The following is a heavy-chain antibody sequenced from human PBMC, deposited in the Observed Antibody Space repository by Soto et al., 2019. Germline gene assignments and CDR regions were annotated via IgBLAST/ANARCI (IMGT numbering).Heavy chain of an antibody. CDR3: ARSKTGTVSYDYGMDV. CDR1: GGTFSSYA. CDR2: IIPIFGTA. Sequence: QVQLVQSGAEVKKPGSSVKVSCKASGGTFSSYAIIWVRQAPGQGLEWMGGIIPIFGTANYAQKFQGRVTITADESTSTAYMELSSLRSEYTAVNYCARSKTGTVSYDYGMDVWGQGTTVTVSS. J-gene: IGHJ6*02. D-gene: IGHD1-1*01. V-gene: IGHV1-69*12.